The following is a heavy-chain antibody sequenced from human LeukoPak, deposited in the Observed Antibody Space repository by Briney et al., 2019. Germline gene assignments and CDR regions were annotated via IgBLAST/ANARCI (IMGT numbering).Heavy chain of an antibody. Sequence: SETLSLTCAVYGGSFSGYYWSWIRQPPGKGLEWIGEINHSVSTNYNPSLKSLVTISVDTSKNQFSLKLSSVTAADTAVYYCARLWCSGGSCSTYFDYWGQGTLVTVSS. V-gene: IGHV4-34*01. CDR2: INHSVST. CDR1: GGSFSGYY. J-gene: IGHJ4*02. D-gene: IGHD2-15*01. CDR3: ARLWCSGGSCSTYFDY.